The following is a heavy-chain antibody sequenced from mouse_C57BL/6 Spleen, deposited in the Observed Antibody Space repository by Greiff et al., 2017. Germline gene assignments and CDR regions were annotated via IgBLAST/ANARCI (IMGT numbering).Heavy chain of an antibody. CDR3: ARSGDYYGSTYWYFDV. Sequence: QVQLKQSGAELMKPGASVKLSCKATGYTFTGYWIEWVKQRPGHGLEWIGEILPGSGSTNYNEKFKGKATFTADTSSNTAYMQLSSLTTEDSAIYYCARSGDYYGSTYWYFDVWGTGTTVTVSS. CDR1: GYTFTGYW. J-gene: IGHJ1*03. D-gene: IGHD1-1*01. V-gene: IGHV1-9*01. CDR2: ILPGSGST.